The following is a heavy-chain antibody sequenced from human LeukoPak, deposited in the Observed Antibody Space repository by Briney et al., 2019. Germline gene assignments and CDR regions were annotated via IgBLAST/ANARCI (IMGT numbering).Heavy chain of an antibody. D-gene: IGHD5-24*01. Sequence: GGSLRLSCAASGFTFSSYSMNWVRQAPGKGLEWVSSISSSSSYIYYADSVKGRFTISRDNAKNSLYLQMNSLRAEDTAVYYCARDVGSRWLQPDYWGQGTLVTVSS. CDR2: ISSSSSYI. CDR1: GFTFSSYS. V-gene: IGHV3-21*01. CDR3: ARDVGSRWLQPDY. J-gene: IGHJ4*02.